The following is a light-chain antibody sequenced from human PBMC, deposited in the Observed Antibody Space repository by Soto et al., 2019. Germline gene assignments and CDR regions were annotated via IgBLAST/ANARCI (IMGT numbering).Light chain of an antibody. CDR1: QNMGTY. Sequence: DIQMTQSPASLSASVGDRVTVTCRASQNMGTYLNWYQQQPGKAPKLLIYAASTLQSGVPSRFSGSGSGTDFTLTISSLQPEDFATYYRQQSAGIPYTFGQGTKAEI. CDR2: AAS. V-gene: IGKV1-39*01. J-gene: IGKJ2*01. CDR3: QQSAGIPYT.